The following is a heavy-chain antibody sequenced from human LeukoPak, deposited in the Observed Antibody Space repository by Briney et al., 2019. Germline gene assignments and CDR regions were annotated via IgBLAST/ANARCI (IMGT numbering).Heavy chain of an antibody. Sequence: SQTLSLTCAISGDSVSSNSAAWNWIRQSPSRGLEWLGRTYYRSKWYNDYAVSGKSPITINPAKSKNQFSMQLNSVTPEDTAVYYCARALRTYHRGYYYNWFDPWGQGTLVTVSS. CDR2: TYYRSKWYN. D-gene: IGHD3-22*01. J-gene: IGHJ5*02. V-gene: IGHV6-1*01. CDR1: GDSVSSNSAA. CDR3: ARALRTYHRGYYYNWFDP.